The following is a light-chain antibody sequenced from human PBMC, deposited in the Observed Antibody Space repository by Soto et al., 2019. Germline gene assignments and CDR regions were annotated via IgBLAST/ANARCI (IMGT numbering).Light chain of an antibody. J-gene: IGKJ5*01. V-gene: IGKV3-20*01. CDR1: QSRGSNF. CDR3: QLYGISPH. Sequence: EIVFTHSPGTLSLSPGEIATLSCKTSQSRGSNFLAWYQHKPGQAPRLLIYASSNRATGIPDRFSGSASGTDFTLTINRLEPEDFAVYYCQLYGISPHFGQGTRLEIK. CDR2: ASS.